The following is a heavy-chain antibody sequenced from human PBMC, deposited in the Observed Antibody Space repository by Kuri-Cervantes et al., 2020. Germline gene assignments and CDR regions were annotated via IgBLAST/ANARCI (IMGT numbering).Heavy chain of an antibody. J-gene: IGHJ6*02. CDR3: AREYSGSYSRYYGMDV. D-gene: IGHD1-26*01. CDR2: INPNSGGT. CDR1: GYTFTGYY. Sequence: ASVKVSCKASGYTFTGYYMHWVRQAPGQGLEWMGWINPNSGGTNYAQKFKGRVTMTRDTSISTAYMELSRLRSDDTAVYYCAREYSGSYSRYYGMDVWGQGTTVTDSS. V-gene: IGHV1-2*02.